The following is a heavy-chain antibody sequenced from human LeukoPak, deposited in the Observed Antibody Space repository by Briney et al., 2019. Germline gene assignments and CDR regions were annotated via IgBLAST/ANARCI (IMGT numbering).Heavy chain of an antibody. J-gene: IGHJ4*02. D-gene: IGHD3-10*01. Sequence: SETLSLTCTVSGGSVNGYYWNWIRQAPGKGLEWIGYIYSSGLTNYNPSLKSRVTISVDTSKNQFSLKLSSVTAADTAVYYCARESWDTMVRGVIYDHWGQGTLVTVSS. V-gene: IGHV4-59*02. CDR1: GGSVNGYY. CDR2: IYSSGLT. CDR3: ARESWDTMVRGVIYDH.